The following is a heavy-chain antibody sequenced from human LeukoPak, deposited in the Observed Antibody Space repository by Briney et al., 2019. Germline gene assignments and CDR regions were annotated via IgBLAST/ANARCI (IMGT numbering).Heavy chain of an antibody. Sequence: GGSLRLSCAASGFTFSSYEMNWVRQAPGKGLEWVSYISSSGSTIYYADSVKGRFTISRDNAKNSLYLQMNSLKTEDTAVYYCTTDPEDLFDYWGQGTLVTVSS. D-gene: IGHD1-14*01. CDR3: TTDPEDLFDY. CDR2: ISSSGSTI. J-gene: IGHJ4*02. V-gene: IGHV3-48*03. CDR1: GFTFSSYE.